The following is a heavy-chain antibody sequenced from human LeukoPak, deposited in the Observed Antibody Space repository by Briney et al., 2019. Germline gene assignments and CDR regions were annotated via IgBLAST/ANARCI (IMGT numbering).Heavy chain of an antibody. J-gene: IGHJ4*02. V-gene: IGHV3-30*03. Sequence: PGTSLRLSCAASGFTFTTYGMHWDRQSPGKGLEWVALITYDGYYKYYSDSVKGRFTISSDTSKNTLYLQMNSLRAEDTAVYYCARDLSPVVRSSPMGYWGQGTLVTVSS. CDR1: GFTFTTYG. CDR3: ARDLSPVVRSSPMGY. D-gene: IGHD3-10*01. CDR2: ITYDGYYK.